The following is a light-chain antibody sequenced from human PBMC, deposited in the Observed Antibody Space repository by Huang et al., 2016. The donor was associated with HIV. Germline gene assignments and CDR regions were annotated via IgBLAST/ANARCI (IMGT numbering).Light chain of an antibody. Sequence: DTVMTQTPATLFVSPGARATLPCRASQSVGRKLAWFQQKPGQAPRLLIHGASTRATGIPARFSGSGSGTEFTLTISSLQSEDFAVYYCQQYNNWPYTFGQGTKLEIK. CDR2: GAS. CDR1: QSVGRK. V-gene: IGKV3-15*01. J-gene: IGKJ2*01. CDR3: QQYNNWPYT.